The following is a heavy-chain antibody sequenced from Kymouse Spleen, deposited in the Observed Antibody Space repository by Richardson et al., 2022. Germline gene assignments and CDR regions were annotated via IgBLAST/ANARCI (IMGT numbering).Heavy chain of an antibody. V-gene: IGHV3-33*01. CDR1: GFTFSSYG. D-gene: IGHD6-6*01. CDR3: ASHIAARPYYFDY. CDR2: IWYDGSNK. J-gene: IGHJ4*02. Sequence: QVQLVESGGGVVQPGRSLRLSCAASGFTFSSYGMHWVRQAPGKGLEWVAVIWYDGSNKYYADSVKGRFTISRDNSKNTLYLQMNSLRAEDTAVYYCASHIAARPYYFDYWGQGTLVTVSS.